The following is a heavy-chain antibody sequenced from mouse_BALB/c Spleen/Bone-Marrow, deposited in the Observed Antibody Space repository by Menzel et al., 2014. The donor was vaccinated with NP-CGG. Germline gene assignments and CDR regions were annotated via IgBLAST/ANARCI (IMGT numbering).Heavy chain of an antibody. CDR1: GFTFSSYG. CDR2: INSNGGST. Sequence: EVQGVESGGGLVQPGGSLKLSCAASGFTFSSYGMSWVRQTPDKRLELVATINSNGGSTYYPDSVKGRFTISRDNAKNTLYLQMGSLKSEDTAMYYCARDLAYWGQGTLVTVSA. V-gene: IGHV5-6-3*01. CDR3: ARDLAY. J-gene: IGHJ3*01.